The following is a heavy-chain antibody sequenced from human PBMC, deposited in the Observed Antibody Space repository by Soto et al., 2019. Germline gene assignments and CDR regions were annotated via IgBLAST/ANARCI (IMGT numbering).Heavy chain of an antibody. D-gene: IGHD3-22*01. CDR3: ARDREYYYDSSGNYYYHYGMDV. Sequence: QVPLVESGAEVKKPGASVKVSCKASGYTFTNYGISWVRQAPGQGLEWMGWISGYNGNTKYAQKFQGRVTMTTDTPTNTAYMELRILRSDDTAVYYCARDREYYYDSSGNYYYHYGMDVWGQGTTVTVS. CDR2: ISGYNGNT. CDR1: GYTFTNYG. V-gene: IGHV1-18*04. J-gene: IGHJ6*02.